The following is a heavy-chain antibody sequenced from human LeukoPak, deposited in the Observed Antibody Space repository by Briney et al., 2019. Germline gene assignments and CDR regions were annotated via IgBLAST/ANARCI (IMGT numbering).Heavy chain of an antibody. Sequence: PGGSLRLSCAASGFTFTSYSMNWVRQAPGKGLEWVSYISGTGSTIYYADSVKGRFTISRDNAKNSLYLQMNSLRDEDTAVYYCAKEGFDSWGQGTLVTVSS. V-gene: IGHV3-48*02. CDR2: ISGTGSTI. CDR3: AKEGFDS. J-gene: IGHJ4*02. CDR1: GFTFTSYS.